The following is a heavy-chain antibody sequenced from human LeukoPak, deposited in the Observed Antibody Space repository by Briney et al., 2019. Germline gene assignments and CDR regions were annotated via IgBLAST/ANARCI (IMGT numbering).Heavy chain of an antibody. Sequence: GGSLRLSCAASGFTSGDSAMHWVRQLPGKGLEWVSSISWNSGSTYYADSVKGRFTISRDNARSSLYLQMNSLRVEDMAPYYCAKATGYSGSYEPLDYWGQGTLVTVSS. D-gene: IGHD6-6*01. CDR2: ISWNSGST. CDR3: AKATGYSGSYEPLDY. J-gene: IGHJ4*02. CDR1: GFTSGDSA. V-gene: IGHV3-9*02.